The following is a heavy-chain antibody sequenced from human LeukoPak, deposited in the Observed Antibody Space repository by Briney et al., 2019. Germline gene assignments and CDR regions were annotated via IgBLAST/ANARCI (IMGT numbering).Heavy chain of an antibody. V-gene: IGHV4-59*01. Sequence: PSETLSLTCTVSGGSISSYYWSWIRQPPGKGLEWIGYIYYSGSTNYNPSLKSRVTISVDTSKNQSSLKLSSVTAADTAVYYCAREIAAAGIVYYFEYWGQGTLVTVSS. CDR1: GGSISSYY. J-gene: IGHJ4*02. D-gene: IGHD6-13*01. CDR3: AREIAAAGIVYYFEY. CDR2: IYYSGST.